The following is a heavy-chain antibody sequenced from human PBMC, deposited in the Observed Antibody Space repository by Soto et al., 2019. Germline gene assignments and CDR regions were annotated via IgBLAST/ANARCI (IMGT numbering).Heavy chain of an antibody. Sequence: GGSLRLSCAASGFTFSSYAMSWVRQAPGKGLEWVSAISGSGGSTYYADSVKGRFTISRDNSKNTLYLQMNSLRAEDTAVYYCAKVNHEGIVVVVAATFDAFDIWGQGTMVTVSS. CDR2: ISGSGGST. D-gene: IGHD2-15*01. CDR3: AKVNHEGIVVVVAATFDAFDI. CDR1: GFTFSSYA. V-gene: IGHV3-23*01. J-gene: IGHJ3*02.